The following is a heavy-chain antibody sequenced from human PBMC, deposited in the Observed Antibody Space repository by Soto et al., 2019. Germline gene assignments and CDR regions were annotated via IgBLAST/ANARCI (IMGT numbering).Heavy chain of an antibody. Sequence: PRGLHRLPRGVSGRKFISYARSWILKEKGKGLEWLSAISGSDGSTYHADSVQGRFTITRDNGKTTLYLRMGGGRAEDTAVYYCATRYYDSSGRGAFDIWVKGRRVTVSS. CDR1: GRKFISYA. J-gene: IGHJ3*02. V-gene: IGHV3-23*01. D-gene: IGHD3-22*01. CDR2: ISGSDGST. CDR3: ATRYYDSSGRGAFDI.